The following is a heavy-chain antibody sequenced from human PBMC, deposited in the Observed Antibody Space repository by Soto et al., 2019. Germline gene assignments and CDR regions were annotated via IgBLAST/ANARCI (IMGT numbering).Heavy chain of an antibody. CDR1: GYTFTNYG. V-gene: IGHV1-18*01. D-gene: IGHD2-8*02. CDR2: ISAYNGNT. Sequence: QVQLVQSGAEVKKPGASVKVSCKASGYTFTNYGVSWVRQAPGQGLEWMGWISAYNGNTDYAQKLQGRVTMTTDTSTTTAYVELRSLRSDDTAVYYCARVGAYCTGSSCFDSWGQGTLVTVSS. CDR3: ARVGAYCTGSSCFDS. J-gene: IGHJ4*02.